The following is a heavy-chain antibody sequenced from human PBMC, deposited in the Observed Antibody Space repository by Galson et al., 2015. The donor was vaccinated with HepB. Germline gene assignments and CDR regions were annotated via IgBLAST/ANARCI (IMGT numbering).Heavy chain of an antibody. CDR1: GFTFSSDS. J-gene: IGHJ3*01. CDR2: ISSSSSFK. Sequence: SLRLSCAASGFTFSSDSMNWVRQAPGKGLEWVSSISSSSSFKFYAESVKGRFTISRDNAKNSLYLQMNSLRAEDTAVYYCARRVDTAMGEPLHFWGPGTMVTVSS. CDR3: ARRVDTAMGEPLHF. V-gene: IGHV3-21*01. D-gene: IGHD5-18*01.